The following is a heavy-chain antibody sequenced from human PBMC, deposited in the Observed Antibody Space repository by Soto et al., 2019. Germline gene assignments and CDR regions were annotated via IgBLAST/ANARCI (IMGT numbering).Heavy chain of an antibody. Sequence: WESMQISCKASGYIFSGYWLAWVRQMPGKGLEFMGVIYPGDSDTRYSPSFQGQVTFSADVSINTAYLQWASLKASDTAVYHCARAENYYHSAGHEYCLDPRGHRTLVTLSS. CDR3: ARAENYYHSAGHEYCLDP. J-gene: IGHJ5*02. CDR1: GYIFSGYW. CDR2: IYPGDSDT. D-gene: IGHD3-22*01. V-gene: IGHV5-51*01.